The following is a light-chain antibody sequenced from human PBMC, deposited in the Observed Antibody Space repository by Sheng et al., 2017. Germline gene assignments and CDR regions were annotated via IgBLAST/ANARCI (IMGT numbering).Light chain of an antibody. CDR1: QTISAW. CDR2: QAS. J-gene: IGKJ1*01. CDR3: QQYHSYPWT. Sequence: DIQMTQSPSTLSAYVGDRVTITCRASQTISAWLAWYQQKPGKAPNLLIYQASTLESGVSSRFGGSGSGTEFTLTITGLQPDDYATYYCQQYHSYPWTFGQGTKVEIK. V-gene: IGKV1-5*03.